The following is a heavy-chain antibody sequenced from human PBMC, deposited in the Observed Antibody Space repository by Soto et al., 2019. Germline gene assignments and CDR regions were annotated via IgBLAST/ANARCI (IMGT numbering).Heavy chain of an antibody. CDR3: ARSGSEEPGSHETNWFDP. V-gene: IGHV4-31*03. CDR2: IYYSGST. Sequence: SETLSLTCTVSGGSISSGGYYWSWIRQHPGKGLEGIGYIYYSGSTYYNPSLKSRVTISVDTSKNQFSLKLSSVTAADTAVYYCARSGSEEPGSHETNWFDPWGQGNLVTVSS. D-gene: IGHD3-10*01. J-gene: IGHJ5*02. CDR1: GGSISSGGYY.